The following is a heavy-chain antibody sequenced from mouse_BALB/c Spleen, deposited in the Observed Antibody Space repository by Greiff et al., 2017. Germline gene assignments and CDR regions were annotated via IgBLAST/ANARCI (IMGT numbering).Heavy chain of an antibody. J-gene: IGHJ2*01. CDR3: ARGAVVATGDY. CDR1: GFTFSSLG. Sequence: MESGGGLVQPGGSRKLSCAASGFTFSSLGMHWVRQAPEKGLEWVAYISSGSSTIYYADTVKGRFTISRDNPKNTLFLQMTSLRSEDTAMYYCARGAVVATGDYWGQGTTLTVSS. V-gene: IGHV5-17*02. CDR2: ISSGSSTI. D-gene: IGHD1-1*01.